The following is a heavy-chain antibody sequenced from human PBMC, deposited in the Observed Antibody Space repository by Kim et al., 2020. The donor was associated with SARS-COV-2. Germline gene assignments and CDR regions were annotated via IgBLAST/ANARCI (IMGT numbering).Heavy chain of an antibody. D-gene: IGHD7-27*01. J-gene: IGHJ3*02. V-gene: IGHV3-66*01. Sequence: TYYADSVKGRYTISRDNSKNTRYLRINSLRAEDTAVYYCARDPNTNAFDIWGQGTMVTVSS. CDR3: ARDPNTNAFDI. CDR2: T.